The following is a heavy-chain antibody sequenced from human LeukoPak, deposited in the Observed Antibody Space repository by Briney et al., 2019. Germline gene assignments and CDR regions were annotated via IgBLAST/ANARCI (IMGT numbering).Heavy chain of an antibody. CDR3: VSFYETY. V-gene: IGHV3-74*01. CDR2: INSDGSWT. J-gene: IGHJ4*02. CDR1: GNYW. Sequence: GGSPRLSCAASGNYWMHWVRQAPGKGLVWVSHINSDGSWTSYADSVKGRFTISKDNAKNAVYLQMNSLRAEDTAVYYCVSFYETYWGRGTLVTVSS. D-gene: IGHD2/OR15-2a*01.